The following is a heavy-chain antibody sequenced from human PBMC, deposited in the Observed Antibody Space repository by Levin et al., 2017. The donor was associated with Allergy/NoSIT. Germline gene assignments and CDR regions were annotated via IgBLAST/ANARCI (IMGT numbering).Heavy chain of an antibody. Sequence: LSLTCAASGFTFSDYYMSWIRQAPGKGLEWVSYISSSSSYTNYADSVKGRFTISRDNAKNSLYLQMNSLRAEDTAVYYCARDGDYGDRGYYYYMDVWGKGTTVTVSS. D-gene: IGHD4-17*01. CDR2: ISSSSSYT. V-gene: IGHV3-11*05. CDR3: ARDGDYGDRGYYYYMDV. CDR1: GFTFSDYY. J-gene: IGHJ6*03.